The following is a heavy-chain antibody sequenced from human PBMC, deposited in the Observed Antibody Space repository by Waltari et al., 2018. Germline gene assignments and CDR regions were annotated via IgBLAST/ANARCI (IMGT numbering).Heavy chain of an antibody. D-gene: IGHD4-17*01. CDR2: MYHRGST. J-gene: IGHJ6*03. Sequence: HVQLQESGPGLVQPSETLSLTGTVSGYSISSAYYWVWSRQPPGQGQEWVGSMYHRGSTNYNPSIKSRVTLSVDTSKNLFSLKLNSVTAADTAVYYCVTSTGTVTSGFYYYYMDVWAKGTTVTVSS. V-gene: IGHV4-38-2*02. CDR1: GYSISSAYY. CDR3: VTSTGTVTSGFYYYYMDV.